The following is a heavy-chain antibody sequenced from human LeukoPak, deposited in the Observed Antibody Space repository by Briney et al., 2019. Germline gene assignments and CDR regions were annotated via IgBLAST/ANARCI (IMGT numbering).Heavy chain of an antibody. D-gene: IGHD4-17*01. J-gene: IGHJ4*02. Sequence: VSGGSISSYYWSWVRQPPGKGLEWIGYIYYSGSTNYNPSLKSRVTISVDTSKNQFSLKLSSVTAADTAVYYCARDRTTSHFDYWGQGTLVTVSS. CDR1: GGSISSYY. V-gene: IGHV4-59*01. CDR3: ARDRTTSHFDY. CDR2: IYYSGST.